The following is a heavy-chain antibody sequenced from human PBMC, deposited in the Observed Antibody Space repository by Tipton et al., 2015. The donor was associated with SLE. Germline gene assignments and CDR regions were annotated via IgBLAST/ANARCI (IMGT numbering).Heavy chain of an antibody. Sequence: TLSLTCAVSGYSISSGYYWGWIRQPPGKGLEWIGSIYHSGSTYYNPSLKSRVTISVDTSKNQFSLKLSSVTAADTAVYYCARDISEVGATTPYDAFDIWGQGTMVTVSS. CDR1: GYSISSGYY. CDR2: IYHSGST. CDR3: ARDISEVGATTPYDAFDI. V-gene: IGHV4-38-2*02. J-gene: IGHJ3*02. D-gene: IGHD1-26*01.